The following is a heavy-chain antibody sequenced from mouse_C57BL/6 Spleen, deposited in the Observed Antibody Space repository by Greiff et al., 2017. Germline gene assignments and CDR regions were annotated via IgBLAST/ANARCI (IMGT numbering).Heavy chain of an antibody. V-gene: IGHV14-2*01. CDR2: IDPEDGET. CDR1: GFHIKDYY. D-gene: IGHD1-1*01. J-gene: IGHJ2*01. Sequence: EVQLQQSGAELVKPGASVKLSCTASGFHIKDYYMHWVKQRTEQGLEWIGRIDPEDGETKYAPKFQCKATITADTSSNTTYLQLSSLTSEDTAVYYCARGYYGSSDDFDYWGQGTTLTVSS. CDR3: ARGYYGSSDDFDY.